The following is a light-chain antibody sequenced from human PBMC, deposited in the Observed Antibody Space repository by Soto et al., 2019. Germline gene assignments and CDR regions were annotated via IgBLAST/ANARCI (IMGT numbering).Light chain of an antibody. V-gene: IGKV3-15*01. J-gene: IGKJ1*01. CDR1: QTFNNN. Sequence: EIVMTQSPATLSVSPGESATRSCMASQTFNNNVAWYQLKDGQVPRLLIYGASTRATDVPARFSGSGSGTEFTLTISSLQSEDFAEYHCQQYNNWPQTFGQGTKVDIK. CDR3: QQYNNWPQT. CDR2: GAS.